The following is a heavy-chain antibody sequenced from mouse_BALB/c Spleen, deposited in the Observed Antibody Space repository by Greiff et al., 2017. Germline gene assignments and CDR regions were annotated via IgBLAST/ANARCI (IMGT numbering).Heavy chain of an antibody. Sequence: VQLKESGPELEKPGASVKISCKASGYSFTGYNMNWVKQSNGKSLEWIGNIDPYYGGTSYNQKFKGKATLTVDKSSSTAYMQLKSLTSEDSAVYYCAREGNYGNFYAMDYWGQGTSVTVSS. V-gene: IGHV1-39*01. CDR2: IDPYYGGT. D-gene: IGHD2-1*01. J-gene: IGHJ4*01. CDR1: GYSFTGYN. CDR3: AREGNYGNFYAMDY.